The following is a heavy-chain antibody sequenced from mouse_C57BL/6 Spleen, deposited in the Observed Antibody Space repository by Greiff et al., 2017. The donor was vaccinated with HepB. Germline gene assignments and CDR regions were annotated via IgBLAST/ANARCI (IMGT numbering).Heavy chain of an antibody. CDR1: GYTFTSYW. V-gene: IGHV1-52*01. D-gene: IGHD2-5*01. CDR2: IDPSDSET. CDR3: AKGYSNYRDWYFDV. J-gene: IGHJ1*03. Sequence: QVQLKQPGAELVRPGSSVKLSCKASGYTFTSYWMHWVKQRPIQGLEWIGNIDPSDSETHYNQKFKDKATLTVDKSSSTAYMQLSSLTSEDSAVYYCAKGYSNYRDWYFDVWGTGTTVTVSS.